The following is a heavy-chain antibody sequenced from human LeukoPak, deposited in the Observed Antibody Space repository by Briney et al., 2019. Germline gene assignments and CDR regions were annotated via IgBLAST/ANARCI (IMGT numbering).Heavy chain of an antibody. V-gene: IGHV4-34*01. Sequence: SETLSLTCAVYGGSFSGDFWSWLRQSPGKGLEWIGEIKHDGSTTYNPSLESRVTMSLDTSTNQISLEMTSVTAADTAIYYCARDGPLPDYGGSQGDAFDIWGQGTMVTVSS. CDR3: ARDGPLPDYGGSQGDAFDI. D-gene: IGHD4-23*01. J-gene: IGHJ3*02. CDR2: IKHDGST. CDR1: GGSFSGDF.